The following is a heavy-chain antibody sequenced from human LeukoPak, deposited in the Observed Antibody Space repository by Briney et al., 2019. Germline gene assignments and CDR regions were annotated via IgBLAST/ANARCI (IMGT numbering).Heavy chain of an antibody. D-gene: IGHD5-18*01. CDR1: GYTFTSYG. Sequence: ASVKVSCKASGYTFTSYGISWVRQAPGQGLEWMGYIITYNGNTNYAQKLQGRVTMTTDTSTSTAYMEMRSLRSDDTAVYYCARGTLDTAMVHYYYYYYMDVWGKGTTVTVSS. V-gene: IGHV1-18*01. J-gene: IGHJ6*03. CDR3: ARGTLDTAMVHYYYYYYMDV. CDR2: IITYNGNT.